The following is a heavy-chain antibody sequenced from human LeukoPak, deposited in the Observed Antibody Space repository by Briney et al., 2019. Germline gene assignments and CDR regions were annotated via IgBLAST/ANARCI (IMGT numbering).Heavy chain of an antibody. D-gene: IGHD3-9*01. V-gene: IGHV1-2*02. CDR3: ARDNYDILTGYANYYAMDV. Sequence: GASVKVSCKASGYTFIAYNMHWVRQAPGQGLEWMGWINPKSADTNYAQKFQGRVTMTRDTSISTAYMELSRLRSDDTAVYYCARDNYDILTGYANYYAMDVWGQGTTVTVSS. J-gene: IGHJ6*02. CDR1: GYTFIAYN. CDR2: INPKSADT.